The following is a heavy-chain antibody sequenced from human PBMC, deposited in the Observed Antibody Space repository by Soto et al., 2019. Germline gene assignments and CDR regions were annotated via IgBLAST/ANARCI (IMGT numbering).Heavy chain of an antibody. CDR2: INSDGSST. Sequence: GGSLRLSCAASGFTFSSYWMHWVRQAPGKGLVWVSRINSDGSSTSYADSVKGRFSISRDNAKNTLYRQMNSLRAEDTAVYYCARVQASSGWYTPFNDAFDIWGQGTMVTVSS. V-gene: IGHV3-74*01. J-gene: IGHJ3*02. CDR1: GFTFSSYW. CDR3: ARVQASSGWYTPFNDAFDI. D-gene: IGHD6-19*01.